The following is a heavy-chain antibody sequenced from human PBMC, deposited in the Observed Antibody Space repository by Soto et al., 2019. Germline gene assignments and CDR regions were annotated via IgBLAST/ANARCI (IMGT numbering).Heavy chain of an antibody. CDR1: GGSINSYY. Sequence: QVQLQESGPGLVKPSETLSLTCTVSGGSINSYYWYWIRQPAGKGLEWIGRIYISGSTNYNPSLKSRVTMSIYTSKSQCSLKVSSVTAADTAVYYCAKASSRSSLGQYGLDVWGQGTTVTVSS. CDR3: AKASSRSSLGQYGLDV. V-gene: IGHV4-4*07. D-gene: IGHD6-13*01. J-gene: IGHJ6*02. CDR2: IYISGST.